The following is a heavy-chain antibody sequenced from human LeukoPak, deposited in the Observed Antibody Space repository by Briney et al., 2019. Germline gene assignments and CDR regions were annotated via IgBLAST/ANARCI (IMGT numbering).Heavy chain of an antibody. Sequence: MTSETLSLTCTVSGGSISSYYWSWIRQHPGKGLEWIGYIYYSGSTYYNPSLKSRVTISVDTSKNQFSLKLSSVTAANTAVYYCASQVAGSTFDYWGQGTLVTVSS. J-gene: IGHJ4*02. D-gene: IGHD6-19*01. CDR2: IYYSGST. CDR3: ASQVAGSTFDY. CDR1: GGSISSYY. V-gene: IGHV4-59*06.